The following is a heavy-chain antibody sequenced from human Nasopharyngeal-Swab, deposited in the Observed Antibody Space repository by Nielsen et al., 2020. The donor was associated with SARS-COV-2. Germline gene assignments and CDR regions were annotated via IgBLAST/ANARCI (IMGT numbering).Heavy chain of an antibody. CDR3: ARAVAGTYYYYGMDV. D-gene: IGHD6-19*01. J-gene: IGHJ6*02. Sequence: WVGQMPGKGLEWMGIIYPGDSDTRYSPSFQGQVTISADKSISTAYLQWSSLKASDTAMYYCARAVAGTYYYYGMDVWGQGTTVTVSS. CDR2: IYPGDSDT. V-gene: IGHV5-51*01.